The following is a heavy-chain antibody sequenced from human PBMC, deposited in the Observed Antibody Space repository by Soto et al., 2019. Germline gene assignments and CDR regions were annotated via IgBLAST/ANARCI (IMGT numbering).Heavy chain of an antibody. J-gene: IGHJ3*01. CDR2: IYWHDDK. CDR3: VRQTTGSWRVPVAITPNYYLGFAA. CDR1: GFSLSTTVVG. V-gene: IGHV2-5*01. Sequence: FGPTLVNPTQTLTLTCTFSGFSLSTTVVGVSWIRQPPGKALGWLALIYWHDDKRYSPSLKSRLTITKDTSKNQVVLTLSNLDPVDTATYYCVRQTTGSWRVPVAITPNYYLGFAAGGRGTEVPV. D-gene: IGHD2-2*01.